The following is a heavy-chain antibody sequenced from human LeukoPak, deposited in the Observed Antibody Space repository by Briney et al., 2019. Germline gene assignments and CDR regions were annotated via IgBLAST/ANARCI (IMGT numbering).Heavy chain of an antibody. CDR3: AKPEFCSGTGCYGYFQH. V-gene: IGHV3-23*01. J-gene: IGHJ1*01. CDR2: ISGSGSST. D-gene: IGHD2-2*01. CDR1: GFTFSTYA. Sequence: GGSLRLSCAAPGFTFSTYAMSWVRQAPRKGLEWVSTISGSGSSTYHADSVKGRFTISRDNSKSTLYLQMNSLRAEDTAVYCCAKPEFCSGTGCYGYFQHWGQGTLVTVSS.